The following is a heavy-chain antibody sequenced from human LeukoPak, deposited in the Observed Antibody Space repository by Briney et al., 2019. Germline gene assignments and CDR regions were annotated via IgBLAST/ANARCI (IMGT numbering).Heavy chain of an antibody. CDR2: ISSSSSYI. D-gene: IGHD4-23*01. CDR3: ARETTVVTSFDY. Sequence: GGSLRLSCAASGFTFSSYSMNWVRQAPGKGLEWVSSISSSSSYIYYADSVKGRFTISRDNAKNSLYLQMNSLRAEDTAVYYCARETTVVTSFDYWGQGTLVTVSS. J-gene: IGHJ4*02. V-gene: IGHV3-21*04. CDR1: GFTFSSYS.